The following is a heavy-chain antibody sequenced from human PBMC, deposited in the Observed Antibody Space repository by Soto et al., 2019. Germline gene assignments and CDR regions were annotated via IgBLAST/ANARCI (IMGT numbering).Heavy chain of an antibody. CDR1: VFMGRNYD. Sequence: GSLRLSGAASVFMGRNYDMDWVRQPLGKGLEYVAAIRSDGVEPSYADAVMGRFTISRDNAKNMVYLEMNSLKVEDTAVYYCVKDPNWEAGYWGQGTLVTVSS. V-gene: IGHV3-23*01. CDR2: IRSDGVEP. J-gene: IGHJ4*02. CDR3: VKDPNWEAGY. D-gene: IGHD1-1*01.